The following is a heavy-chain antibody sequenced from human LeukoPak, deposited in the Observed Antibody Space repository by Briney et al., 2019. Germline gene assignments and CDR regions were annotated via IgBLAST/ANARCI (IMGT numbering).Heavy chain of an antibody. CDR1: GGSVSSGSYY. D-gene: IGHD1-26*01. V-gene: IGHV4-61*01. CDR3: ARRGTTRSPFDY. J-gene: IGHJ4*02. Sequence: SETLSLTCTVSGGSVSSGSYYWSWIRQPPGKGLEWIGYIYYSGSTNYNPSLKSRVTISVDTSKNQFSLKLSSVTAADTAVYYCARRGTTRSPFDYWGQGTLVTVSS. CDR2: IYYSGST.